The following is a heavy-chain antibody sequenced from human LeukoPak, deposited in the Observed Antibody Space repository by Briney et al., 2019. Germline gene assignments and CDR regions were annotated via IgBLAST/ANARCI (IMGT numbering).Heavy chain of an antibody. J-gene: IGHJ3*02. Sequence: SETLSLTCSVSGGSISRSDYYWSWIRQPPGKGLEWIGYIYHSGSTYYNPSLKSRVTISVDRSKNQFSLKLSSVTAADTAVYYCARSTYYYDSSGYLDDAFDIWGQGTMVTVSS. CDR2: IYHSGST. CDR3: ARSTYYYDSSGYLDDAFDI. D-gene: IGHD3-22*01. V-gene: IGHV4-30-2*01. CDR1: GGSISRSDYY.